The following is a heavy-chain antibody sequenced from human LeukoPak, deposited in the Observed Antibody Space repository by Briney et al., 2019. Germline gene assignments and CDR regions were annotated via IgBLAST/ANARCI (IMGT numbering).Heavy chain of an antibody. J-gene: IGHJ4*02. CDR3: AKDRGSYIYGSGRYSNAGHFDY. CDR1: GFTFSNYG. V-gene: IGHV3-30*18. Sequence: GGSLRLSCAGAGFTFSNYGMHWVRQAPGKGLEWVAVISYEGRTTYYADSVKGRFTISRDNSKNTLYLQMNSLRAEDTAVYYCAKDRGSYIYGSGRYSNAGHFDYWGQGTLVTVSS. CDR2: ISYEGRTT. D-gene: IGHD3-10*01.